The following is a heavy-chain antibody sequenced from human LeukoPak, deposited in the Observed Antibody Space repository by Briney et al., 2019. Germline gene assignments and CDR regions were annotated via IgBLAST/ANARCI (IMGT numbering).Heavy chain of an antibody. CDR3: ARRSAAGARFDS. V-gene: IGHV4-59*08. D-gene: IGHD6-13*01. Sequence: PSETLSLTCNVPGGSMSNYYWSWIRQPPGKGLEWIGYIYYSGSTNYNPTLKSRVTISVDTSKSQFSLKLSSVAAADTAVYYCARRSAAGARFDSWGQGTLVTVSS. CDR1: GGSMSNYY. J-gene: IGHJ4*02. CDR2: IYYSGST.